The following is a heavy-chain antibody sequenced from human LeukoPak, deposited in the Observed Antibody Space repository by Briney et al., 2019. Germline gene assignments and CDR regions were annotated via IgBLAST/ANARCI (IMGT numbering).Heavy chain of an antibody. CDR3: AREEGAPKAVANS. D-gene: IGHD6-13*01. V-gene: IGHV1-18*01. CDR2: ISPYNGNT. Sequence: ASVKVSFKASGYTFTTYTMSWVRQAPGQGLEWMGWISPYNGNTNYAQKLQGRVTMTTDTSTSTAYMELRSLRSDDTAVYYCAREEGAPKAVANSWGLGTMVTVSS. J-gene: IGHJ3*02. CDR1: GYTFTTYT.